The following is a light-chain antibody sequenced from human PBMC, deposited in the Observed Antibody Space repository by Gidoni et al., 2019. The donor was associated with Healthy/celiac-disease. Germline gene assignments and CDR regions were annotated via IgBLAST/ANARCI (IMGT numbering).Light chain of an antibody. Sequence: DIQIAQAPSSLSASVGDRVTITCRASQGISSYLNWYQQKPGKAPKLLIYAASSLQSGVPSRFSGSGSGTDFTLTISSLQPEDFATYYCQQSYSTPQTFGQGTKLEIK. V-gene: IGKV1-39*01. CDR3: QQSYSTPQT. J-gene: IGKJ2*01. CDR1: QGISSY. CDR2: AAS.